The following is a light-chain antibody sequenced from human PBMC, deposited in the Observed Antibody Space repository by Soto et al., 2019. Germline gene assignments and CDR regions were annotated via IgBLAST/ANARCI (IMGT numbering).Light chain of an antibody. CDR1: SSNIGSNY. Sequence: QSVLTQPPSASGTPGQRVTISCSGSSSNIGSNYVYWYQQLPGTAPKLLIYRNNQRPSGVPDRFSGSKSGTSASLSISGLRYEDEADYYCAAWDDILSGVVFGGGTKLTVL. V-gene: IGLV1-47*01. J-gene: IGLJ2*01. CDR3: AAWDDILSGVV. CDR2: RNN.